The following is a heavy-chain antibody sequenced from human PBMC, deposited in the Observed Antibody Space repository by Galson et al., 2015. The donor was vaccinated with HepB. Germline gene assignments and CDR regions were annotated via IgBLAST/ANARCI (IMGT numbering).Heavy chain of an antibody. CDR1: GFTVSSNY. CDR3: IGSYYLDY. J-gene: IGHJ4*02. Sequence: SLRLSCAASGFTVSSNYMSWVRQAPGKGLEWVSVIYSGGSTYYADSVKGRFTISRDDSKNTLYLQMNSLKTEDTAVYYCIGSYYLDYWGQGTLVTVSS. V-gene: IGHV3-66*01. CDR2: IYSGGST. D-gene: IGHD1-1*01.